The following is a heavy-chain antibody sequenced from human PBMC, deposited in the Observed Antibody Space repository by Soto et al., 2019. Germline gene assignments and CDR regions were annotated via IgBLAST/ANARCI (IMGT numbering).Heavy chain of an antibody. V-gene: IGHV5-10-1*04. D-gene: IGHD3-3*01. CDR3: ARMYYDFWSGYPYYYYYGMDV. J-gene: IGHJ6*02. CDR2: IDPSDSDA. Sequence: PGESLKISCKGSGYSFTSYWISWVRQMPGKGLEWMGRIDPSDSDARYSPSFQGQVTISADKSISTAYLQWSSLKASDTAMYYCARMYYDFWSGYPYYYYYGMDVWGQGTTVTVSS. CDR1: GYSFTSYW.